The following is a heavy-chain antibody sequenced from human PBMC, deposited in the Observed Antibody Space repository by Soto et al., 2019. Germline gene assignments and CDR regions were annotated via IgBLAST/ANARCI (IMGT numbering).Heavy chain of an antibody. CDR2: INHSGST. CDR1: GGSFSGYY. D-gene: IGHD2-15*01. J-gene: IGHJ6*03. Sequence: SETLSLTCAVYGGSFSGYYWSWIRQPPGKGLEWIGEINHSGSTNYNPSLKSRVTISVDTSKNQFSLKLSSVTAADTAVYYCARIKALLDDIVVVVAATPPYYMDVWGKGTTVTVSS. CDR3: ARIKALLDDIVVVVAATPPYYMDV. V-gene: IGHV4-34*01.